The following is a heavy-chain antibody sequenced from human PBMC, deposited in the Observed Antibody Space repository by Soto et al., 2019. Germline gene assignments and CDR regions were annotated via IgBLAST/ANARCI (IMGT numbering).Heavy chain of an antibody. CDR1: GYTVTGNY. Sequence: GGSLRLSCAASGYTVTGNYMSWVRQAPGEGLEWVSVIHSGGNIYHSGSVRGRFTISRDNSKNTIFLQMDSLRAEDTAVYFCARICIVAGIPQNFDLWGRGTLVTGSS. CDR2: IHSGGNI. D-gene: IGHD2-15*01. V-gene: IGHV3-53*01. J-gene: IGHJ2*01. CDR3: ARICIVAGIPQNFDL.